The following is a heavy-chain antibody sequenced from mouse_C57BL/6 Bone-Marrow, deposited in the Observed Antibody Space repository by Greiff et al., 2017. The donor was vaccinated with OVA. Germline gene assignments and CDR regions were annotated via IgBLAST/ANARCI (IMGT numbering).Heavy chain of an antibody. Sequence: EVMLVESGGGLVKPGGSLKLSCAASGFTFSRYAMSWVRQTPEKRLEWVATISSGGTYTYYPDSVKGRFTISRDNADNTLYLQMSSLRSEDTAMYYCTRHTDYYGSSPYFDFWGQGTTLTVSS. CDR3: TRHTDYYGSSPYFDF. CDR1: GFTFSRYA. J-gene: IGHJ2*01. D-gene: IGHD1-1*01. V-gene: IGHV5-9-1*01. CDR2: ISSGGTYT.